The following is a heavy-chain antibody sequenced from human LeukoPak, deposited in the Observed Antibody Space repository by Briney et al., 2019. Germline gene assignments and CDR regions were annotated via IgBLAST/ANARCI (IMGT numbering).Heavy chain of an antibody. CDR1: GFNFSTSW. D-gene: IGHD3-22*01. CDR3: VRDMGYYDKV. CDR2: INPDGSST. Sequence: PGGSPRLSCAASGFNFSTSWMHWVRQAPGKELVWVSRINPDGSSTDYADSVKGRFTISRDNAKNTLYLQMNSLRAEDAAVYYCVRDMGYYDKVWGQGTLATVSS. V-gene: IGHV3-74*01. J-gene: IGHJ4*02.